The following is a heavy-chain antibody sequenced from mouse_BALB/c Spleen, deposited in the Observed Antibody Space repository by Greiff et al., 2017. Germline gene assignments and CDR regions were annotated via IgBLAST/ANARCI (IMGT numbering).Heavy chain of an antibody. CDR2: ISSGGSYT. J-gene: IGHJ4*01. V-gene: IGHV5-9-4*01. CDR1: GFTFSSYA. Sequence: EVQLQESGGGLVKPGGSLKLSCAASGFTFSSYAMSWVRQSPEKRLEWVAEISSGGSYTYYPDTVTGRFTISRDNAKNTLYLEMSSLRSEDTAMYYCERWPHRYGYAMDYWGQGTSVTVSS. CDR3: ERWPHRYGYAMDY. D-gene: IGHD2-14*01.